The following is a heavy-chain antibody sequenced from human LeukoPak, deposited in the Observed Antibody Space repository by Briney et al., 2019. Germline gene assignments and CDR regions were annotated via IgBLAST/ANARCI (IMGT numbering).Heavy chain of an antibody. CDR2: IYYTGST. CDR1: GGSISSYY. J-gene: IGHJ4*02. CDR3: ARGYSGSHQTDY. Sequence: SETLSLTCTVSGGSISSYYCNWIRQPPGKGLEWIGYIYYTGSTNYNSPLKSRVTISVDTSKNQCSLKLNSVTAADTAVYYCARGYSGSHQTDYWGQGTLVTVSS. D-gene: IGHD1-26*01. V-gene: IGHV4-59*12.